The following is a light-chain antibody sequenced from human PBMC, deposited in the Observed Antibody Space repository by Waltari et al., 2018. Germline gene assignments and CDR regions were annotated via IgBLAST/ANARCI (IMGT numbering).Light chain of an antibody. J-gene: IGLJ2*01. CDR1: KSIIHATT. Sequence: QSVLAQPPSASGTPGQRVPLSCSGLKSIIHATTVNWYQQVPGTAPKRLIYDTYQRPSGVPDRFSGSKSGSSASLAISGLQSEDEADYFCSTWDDSLNGVVFGGGTRLTVL. CDR3: STWDDSLNGVV. CDR2: DTY. V-gene: IGLV1-44*01.